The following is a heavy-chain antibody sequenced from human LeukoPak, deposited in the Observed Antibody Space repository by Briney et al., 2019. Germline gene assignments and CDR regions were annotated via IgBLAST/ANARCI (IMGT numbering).Heavy chain of an antibody. V-gene: IGHV3-30*14. D-gene: IGHD2-2*01. CDR2: ISYYGNNK. Sequence: GGSLRLSCAASGFTFSNYVMHWVRQAPGKGLEWVALISYYGNNKDYADSVKGRFTISRDNSKNTLYLQMNSLRAEDTAVYYCAKDFTLTADIVVVPAAVDYWGQGTLVTVSS. CDR3: AKDFTLTADIVVVPAAVDY. CDR1: GFTFSNYV. J-gene: IGHJ4*02.